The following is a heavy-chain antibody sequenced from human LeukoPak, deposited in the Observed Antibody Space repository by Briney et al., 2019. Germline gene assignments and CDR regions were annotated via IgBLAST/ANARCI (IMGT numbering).Heavy chain of an antibody. CDR3: AKDRDWGTAEDAFDI. D-gene: IGHD3-16*01. J-gene: IGHJ3*02. V-gene: IGHV3-23*01. CDR1: GYSFTSYW. CDR2: ISGSGGST. Sequence: GESLKISCKGSGYSFTSYWIGWVRQAPGKGLEWVSAISGSGGSTYYADSVKGRFTISRDNSKNTLYLQMNSLRAEDTAVYYCAKDRDWGTAEDAFDIWGQGTMVTVSS.